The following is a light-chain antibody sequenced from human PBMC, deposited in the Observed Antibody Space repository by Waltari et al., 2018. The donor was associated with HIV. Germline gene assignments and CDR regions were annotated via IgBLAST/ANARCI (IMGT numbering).Light chain of an antibody. J-gene: IGLJ2*01. Sequence: SYELTQPPSVSVSPGQTASITCSGDKLGDKYACWYQQKPGQSPVLVTYQDSKRPSGIPERFSGSNSGNTATLTIIGTQAMDEADYYCQAWDSSVQEFGGGTKLTVL. CDR2: QDS. V-gene: IGLV3-1*01. CDR1: KLGDKY. CDR3: QAWDSSVQE.